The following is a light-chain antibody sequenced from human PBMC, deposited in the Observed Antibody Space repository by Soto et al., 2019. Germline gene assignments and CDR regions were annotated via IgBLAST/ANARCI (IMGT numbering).Light chain of an antibody. CDR2: SDD. CDR3: AAWDDNLNGLL. Sequence: QSVLTQPPSLSGTPGQRVTISCSGSNSNIGSYSVNWYQHFPGTAPKILIYSDDERPSGVPDRFSGSKSGTSASLAISGLQSEDEAEYYCAAWDDNLNGLLFGGGTKLTVL. J-gene: IGLJ3*02. V-gene: IGLV1-44*01. CDR1: NSNIGSYS.